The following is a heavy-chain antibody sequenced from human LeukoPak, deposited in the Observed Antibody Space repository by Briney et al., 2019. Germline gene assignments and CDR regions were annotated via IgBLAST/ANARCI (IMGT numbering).Heavy chain of an antibody. D-gene: IGHD3-3*01. CDR1: GYTLTELS. V-gene: IGHV1-24*01. Sequence: GASVKASCKVSGYTLTELSMHWVRQAPGKGLEWMGGFDPEDGETIYAQKFQGRVTMTEDTSTDTAYMELSSLRSEDTAVYYCATVRRDFWSGYAWFDPWGQGTLVTVSS. J-gene: IGHJ5*02. CDR3: ATVRRDFWSGYAWFDP. CDR2: FDPEDGET.